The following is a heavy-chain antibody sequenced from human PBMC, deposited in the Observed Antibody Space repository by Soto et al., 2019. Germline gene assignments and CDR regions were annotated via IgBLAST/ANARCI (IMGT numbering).Heavy chain of an antibody. Sequence: QVQLAESGGGVVQPGRSLRLSCAASGFTFSSYGMHWVRQAPGKGLEWVAVISYDGSNKYYADSVKGRFTISRDNSKNTLYLQMNSLRAEDTAVYYCAKGGEWLVHLFDYWGQGTLVTVSS. CDR2: ISYDGSNK. CDR1: GFTFSSYG. V-gene: IGHV3-30*18. CDR3: AKGGEWLVHLFDY. J-gene: IGHJ4*02. D-gene: IGHD6-19*01.